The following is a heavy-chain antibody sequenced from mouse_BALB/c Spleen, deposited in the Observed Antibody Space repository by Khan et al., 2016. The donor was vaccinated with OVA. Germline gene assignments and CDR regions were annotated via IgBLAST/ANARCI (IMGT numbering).Heavy chain of an antibody. CDR1: GFSLTSYG. CDR3: AKDRGYYAVDY. J-gene: IGHJ4*01. CDR2: IWGDGNT. V-gene: IGHV2-3*01. Sequence: QVQLKQSGPGLVAPSQSLSITCTVSGFSLTSYGVSWVRQPPGKGLEWLGVIWGDGNTNFHSALRSRLSISKDNSKSQDFLKLNSLQTDDTATYYCAKDRGYYAVDYWGQGTSVTVSS.